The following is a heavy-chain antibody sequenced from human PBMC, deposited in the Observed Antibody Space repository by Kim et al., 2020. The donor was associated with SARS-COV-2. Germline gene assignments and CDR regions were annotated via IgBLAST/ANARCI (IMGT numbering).Heavy chain of an antibody. Sequence: ASVKVSCKVSGYTLTELSMHWVRQAPGKGLEWMGGFDPEDGETIYAQKFQGRVTMTEDTSTDTAYMELSSLRSEDTAVYHCATSTTVTTSGWFDPWGQGTLVTVSS. CDR2: FDPEDGET. CDR1: GYTLTELS. J-gene: IGHJ5*02. D-gene: IGHD4-17*01. V-gene: IGHV1-24*01. CDR3: ATSTTVTTSGWFDP.